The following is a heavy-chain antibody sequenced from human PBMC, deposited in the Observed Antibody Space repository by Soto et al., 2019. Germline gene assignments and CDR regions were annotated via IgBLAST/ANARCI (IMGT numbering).Heavy chain of an antibody. Sequence: QVQLVQSGAEVKKPGASVKVSCKASGDTFTDYYIHWVRQAPGQGLEWMGTVNPSGGHTTYAQHXLXSXTMXRDTSTSTLYMELTSLTSEDTAVYYCARGGHVVVVTAALDFWGQGTLVTVSS. CDR1: GDTFTDYY. CDR2: VNPSGGHT. J-gene: IGHJ4*02. V-gene: IGHV1-46*01. CDR3: ARGGHVVVVTAALDF. D-gene: IGHD2-21*02.